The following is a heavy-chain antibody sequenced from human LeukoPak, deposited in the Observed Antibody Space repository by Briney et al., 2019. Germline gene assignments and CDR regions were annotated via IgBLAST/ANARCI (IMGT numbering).Heavy chain of an antibody. Sequence: PGGSLGLSCAASGFTFSGSAIHWVRQASGKGLEWVGRIRDKTNNYATAYAASVKGRFTISRDDSKNTAYLQMNSLKTEDTAIYYCTRLVTDAHFDYWGQGTLVTVSS. CDR3: TRLVTDAHFDY. J-gene: IGHJ4*02. V-gene: IGHV3-73*01. CDR2: IRDKTNNYAT. CDR1: GFTFSGSA. D-gene: IGHD3-16*02.